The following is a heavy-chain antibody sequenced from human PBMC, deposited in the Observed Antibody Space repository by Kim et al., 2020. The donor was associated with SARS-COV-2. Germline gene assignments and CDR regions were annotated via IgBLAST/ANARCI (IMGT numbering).Heavy chain of an antibody. CDR3: ARALAANTAFDI. Sequence: SQTLSLTCAISGDSVSSSIATWNWIRQSPSRGLEWLGRTYYRSKWYNDYAVSVKSRISINPDTSKNQFSLQLNSVTPEDMAVYSCARALAANTAFDIWGQGTMVTVSS. D-gene: IGHD2-8*01. V-gene: IGHV6-1*01. CDR1: GDSVSSSIAT. J-gene: IGHJ3*02. CDR2: TYYRSKWYN.